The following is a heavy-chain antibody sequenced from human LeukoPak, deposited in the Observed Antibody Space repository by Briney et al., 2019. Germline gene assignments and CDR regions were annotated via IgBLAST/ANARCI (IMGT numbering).Heavy chain of an antibody. CDR2: INHSGST. CDR1: GGSFSGYY. D-gene: IGHD2-8*01. J-gene: IGHJ1*01. CDR3: ARSRYCTNGVCYTRDEYFQH. Sequence: SETLSLTCAVYGGSFSGYYWSWIRQPPGKGLEWIGGINHSGSTNYNPSLKSRVTISVDTSKNQFSLKLSSVTAADTAVYYCARSRYCTNGVCYTRDEYFQHWGQGTLVTVSS. V-gene: IGHV4-34*01.